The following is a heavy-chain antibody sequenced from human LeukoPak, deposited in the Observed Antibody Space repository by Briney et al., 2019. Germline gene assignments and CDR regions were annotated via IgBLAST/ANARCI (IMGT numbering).Heavy chain of an antibody. Sequence: KASETLSLTCTVSGGSISSYYWSWIRQPPGKGLEWIGYIYYSGSTNYNPSLKSRVTISVDTSKNQFSLKLSSVAAADTAVYYCARVGFFGFWSGYSIFDYWGQGTLVTVSS. CDR1: GGSISSYY. J-gene: IGHJ4*02. CDR2: IYYSGST. V-gene: IGHV4-59*08. D-gene: IGHD3-3*01. CDR3: ARVGFFGFWSGYSIFDY.